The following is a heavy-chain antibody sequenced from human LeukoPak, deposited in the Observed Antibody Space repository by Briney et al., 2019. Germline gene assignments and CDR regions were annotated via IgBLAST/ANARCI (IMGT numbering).Heavy chain of an antibody. CDR1: GGSFSGYY. D-gene: IGHD1-26*01. CDR2: INHSGST. CDR3: ARVYEGVGATTGYFDY. J-gene: IGHJ4*02. V-gene: IGHV4-34*01. Sequence: SETLSLTCAVYGGSFSGYYWSWIRQPPGKGLEWIGEINHSGSTNYNPSLKSRVTISVDTSKNQFSLKLGSVTAADTAVYYCARVYEGVGATTGYFDYWGQGTLVTVSS.